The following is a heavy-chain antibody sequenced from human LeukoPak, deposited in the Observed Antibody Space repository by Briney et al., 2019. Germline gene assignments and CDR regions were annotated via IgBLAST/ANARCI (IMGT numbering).Heavy chain of an antibody. CDR1: GYTFTSDG. D-gene: IGHD5-12*01. CDR2: ISPYNGNT. V-gene: IGHV1-18*01. J-gene: IGHJ4*02. Sequence: GASVKVSCKSSGYTFTSDGFSWVRLAPGQGLEWMAWISPYNGNTNYAQKFQGRVTMTTDTSTSTAYMELKSLRSDDTAVYYCARDPGDIVATGFDYWGQGTLVTVSS. CDR3: ARDPGDIVATGFDY.